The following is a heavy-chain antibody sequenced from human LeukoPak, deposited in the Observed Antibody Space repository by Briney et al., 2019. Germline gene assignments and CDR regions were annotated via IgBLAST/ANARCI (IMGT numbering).Heavy chain of an antibody. D-gene: IGHD3-10*01. CDR2: ISGSGGST. CDR3: AKGPMAPQFDP. Sequence: TGGSLRFSCAASGFTFSSYGMSWVRQAPGKGLEWVSAISGSGGSTYYADSVKGRFTISRDNSKNTLYLQMNSLRAEDTAVYYCAKGPMAPQFDPWGQGTLVTVSS. CDR1: GFTFSSYG. V-gene: IGHV3-23*01. J-gene: IGHJ5*02.